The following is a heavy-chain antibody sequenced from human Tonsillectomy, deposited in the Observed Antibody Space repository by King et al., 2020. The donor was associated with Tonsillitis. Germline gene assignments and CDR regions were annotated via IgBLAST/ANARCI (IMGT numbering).Heavy chain of an antibody. CDR3: VMEGFYDSGSLAGH. Sequence: VQLVESGGGLVQPGGSLRLSCAGSGFTFRTYAMSWLRQAPGKGLEWVSAISGGGDRTYYADSVKGRFTISRDNSKNTLTLQMNSLRAEDAAMYYCVMEGFYDSGSLAGHWGQGTLVTVSS. CDR2: ISGGGDRT. D-gene: IGHD3-10*01. J-gene: IGHJ4*02. CDR1: GFTFRTYA. V-gene: IGHV3-23*04.